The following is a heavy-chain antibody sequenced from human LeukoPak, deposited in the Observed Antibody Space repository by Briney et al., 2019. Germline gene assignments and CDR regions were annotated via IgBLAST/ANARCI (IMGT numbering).Heavy chain of an antibody. CDR3: ARDVSSSTRAFDI. V-gene: IGHV3-48*03. J-gene: IGHJ3*02. CDR2: ISSSTSHT. Sequence: GGSLRLCCAASGFTLSTYEMTWVRQAAGKGLEWVSFISSSTSHTFYADSVKGRFTIFRDTAKNSLYLQMNNLRGEDTAVYYCARDVSSSTRAFDIWGQGTMVAVS. CDR1: GFTLSTYE.